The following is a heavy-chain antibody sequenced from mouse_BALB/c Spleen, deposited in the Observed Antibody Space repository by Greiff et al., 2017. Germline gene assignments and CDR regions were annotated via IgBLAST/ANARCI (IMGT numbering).Heavy chain of an antibody. Sequence: EVQLVESGGGLVQPGGSRKLSCAASGFTFSSFGMHWVRQAPEKGLEWVAYISSGSSTIYYADTVKGRFTISRDNPKNTLFLQMTSLRSEDTAMYYCARGGQLGLPMDYWGQEASVTVSS. D-gene: IGHD3-2*01. CDR1: GFTFSSFG. J-gene: IGHJ4*01. CDR3: ARGGQLGLPMDY. V-gene: IGHV5-17*02. CDR2: ISSGSSTI.